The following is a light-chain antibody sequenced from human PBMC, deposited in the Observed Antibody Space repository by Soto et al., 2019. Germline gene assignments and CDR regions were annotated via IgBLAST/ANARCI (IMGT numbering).Light chain of an antibody. CDR3: QHYDGSPRT. J-gene: IGKJ2*01. V-gene: IGKV3-20*01. Sequence: TVLTQSPGTVSLSPGERATLSCRTSQSVGDNFLAWYQQKPGQAPRLLIYGVFNRATRIPARFSGSGSGTDFTLTISGLEPEDSAVYYCQHYDGSPRTFGQGTKVEIK. CDR2: GVF. CDR1: QSVGDNF.